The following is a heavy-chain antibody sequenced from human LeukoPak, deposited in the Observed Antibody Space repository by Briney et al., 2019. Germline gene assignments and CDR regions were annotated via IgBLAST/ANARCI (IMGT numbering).Heavy chain of an antibody. CDR3: AKDASIGKYCTSGVCSPFDY. J-gene: IGHJ4*02. CDR1: GFTFSSYA. Sequence: GGSLRLSCAGSGFTFSSYAMSWVRQAPGKGLEWVSAISDSGDYTYYADSVKGRFTISRDNSKNTLYLHVNSLRAEDTAVYYCAKDASIGKYCTSGVCSPFDYWGQGTLVTVSS. CDR2: ISDSGDYT. V-gene: IGHV3-23*01. D-gene: IGHD2-8*01.